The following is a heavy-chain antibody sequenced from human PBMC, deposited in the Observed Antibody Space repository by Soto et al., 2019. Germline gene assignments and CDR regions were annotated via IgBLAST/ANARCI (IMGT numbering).Heavy chain of an antibody. V-gene: IGHV1-18*01. Sequence: QVQLVQSGAEVKKPGASVKVSCKASGYTFTSYGISWVRQAPGQGPEWMGWISAYNGNTNYAQQLQGRVTMTTDTSTSKAYLELRSLRSDDTAVYYCASDSGDFWSGYSRYYYYYYRDVWGKGTTVTVSS. J-gene: IGHJ6*03. CDR1: GYTFTSYG. D-gene: IGHD3-3*01. CDR2: ISAYNGNT. CDR3: ASDSGDFWSGYSRYYYYYYRDV.